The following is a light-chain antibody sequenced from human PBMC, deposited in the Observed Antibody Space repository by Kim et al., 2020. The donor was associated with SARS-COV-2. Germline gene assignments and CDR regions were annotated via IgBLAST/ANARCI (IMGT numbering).Light chain of an antibody. CDR1: QTVSSY. CDR3: QQYNNWPPWT. Sequence: EIVMTQSPATLSVSPGDRATLSCRASQTVSSYLAWYQQKPGRAPRLLIYGASSRATGIPARFSGSGSGTEFTLTISSLQSEDFAVYYCQQYNNWPPWTFGQGTKVDIK. V-gene: IGKV3-15*01. J-gene: IGKJ1*01. CDR2: GAS.